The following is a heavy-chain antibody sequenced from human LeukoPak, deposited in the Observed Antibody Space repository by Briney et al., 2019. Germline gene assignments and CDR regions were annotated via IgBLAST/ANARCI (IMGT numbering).Heavy chain of an antibody. D-gene: IGHD6-13*01. J-gene: IGHJ4*02. CDR2: ISSNSITI. CDR3: PRGYRALDY. Sequence: GGSLRLPCAASGVAFSRYSMNWVRQAPGKGVEWGSYISSNSITIYYADSVKGRFTISRDSAKNSLYLQMNSRRDEDPAVYYGPRGYRALDYWAQGTLVTVSS. V-gene: IGHV3-48*02. CDR1: GVAFSRYS.